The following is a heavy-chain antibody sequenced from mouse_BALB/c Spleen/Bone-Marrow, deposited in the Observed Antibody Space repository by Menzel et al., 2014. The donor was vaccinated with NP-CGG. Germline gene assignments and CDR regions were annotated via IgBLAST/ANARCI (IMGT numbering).Heavy chain of an antibody. CDR3: ARGYYDSNYVWFFDV. V-gene: IGHV5-6-5*01. CDR2: ISSGGST. CDR1: GFTFSRYA. D-gene: IGHD1-1*01. J-gene: IGHJ1*01. Sequence: EVHLVESGGGLVKPGGSLKLSCAVSGFTFSRYAMSWVRQTPEKRLEWVASISSGGSTYYPDSVKGRFTISRDNARNILYLQMSSLRSEDTAMYYCARGYYDSNYVWFFDVWGAGTTVTVSS.